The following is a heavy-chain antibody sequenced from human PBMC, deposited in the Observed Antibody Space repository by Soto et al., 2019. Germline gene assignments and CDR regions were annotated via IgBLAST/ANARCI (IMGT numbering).Heavy chain of an antibody. Sequence: SETLSLTCTVSGGSISRYYWTWIRQPPGRGLEWIGDISYSGSTNYNPSLRSRVTISLDTSKNQFSLRVTSVTAADTAIYYCAGVPFWSGFYFDSWGQGTLVTAPQ. J-gene: IGHJ4*02. CDR1: GGSISRYY. CDR3: AGVPFWSGFYFDS. CDR2: ISYSGST. V-gene: IGHV4-59*01. D-gene: IGHD3-3*01.